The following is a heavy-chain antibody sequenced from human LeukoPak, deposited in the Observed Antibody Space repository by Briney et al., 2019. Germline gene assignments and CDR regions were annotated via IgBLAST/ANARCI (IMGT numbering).Heavy chain of an antibody. CDR3: ARDHGSSGWYETVDY. CDR1: GFTFSTFA. D-gene: IGHD6-19*01. V-gene: IGHV3-30-3*01. J-gene: IGHJ4*02. CDR2: ISYDGNNK. Sequence: GGSLRHSCAASGFTFSTFAMHWVRQAPGKGLEWVAVISYDGNNKYYADSVKGRFTISRDNSKNTLYLQMNSLRVEDTAVYYCARDHGSSGWYETVDYWGQGTLVTVSS.